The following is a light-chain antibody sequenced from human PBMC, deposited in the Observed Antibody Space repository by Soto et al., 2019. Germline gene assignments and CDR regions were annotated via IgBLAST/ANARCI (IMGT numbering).Light chain of an antibody. CDR1: QSVSSSD. CDR3: QQYGRSPPSWT. V-gene: IGKV3-20*01. Sequence: ETVLTQSPGTLSLSAGERATLSCRASQSVSSSDLAWYQQKPGQAPRLLIYGASRRATGIPDRFSGSGSGTDFTLTISRLEPEDFAVYYCQQYGRSPPSWTFGQGTKVEIK. CDR2: GAS. J-gene: IGKJ1*01.